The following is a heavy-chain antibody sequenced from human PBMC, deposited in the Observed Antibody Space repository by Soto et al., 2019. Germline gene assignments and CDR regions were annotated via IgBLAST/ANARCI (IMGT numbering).Heavy chain of an antibody. CDR1: GYRFTSYW. Sequence: GESLKISCKGSGYRFTSYWIGWVRQMPGKGLEWMGIIYPGDSDTRYSPSFQGQVTISADKSISTAYLQWSSLKASDTAMYYCARHARSTAARPGVRAIGIWGQGTMVTVSS. J-gene: IGHJ3*02. V-gene: IGHV5-51*01. CDR2: IYPGDSDT. D-gene: IGHD6-6*01. CDR3: ARHARSTAARPGVRAIGI.